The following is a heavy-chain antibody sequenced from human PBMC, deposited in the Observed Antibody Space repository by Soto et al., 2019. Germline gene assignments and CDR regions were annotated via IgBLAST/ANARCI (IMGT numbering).Heavy chain of an antibody. CDR1: GYTFTGYY. J-gene: IGHJ6*02. V-gene: IGHV1-18*04. CDR3: ARDRPESSGSYYKERAQTYYYYGMDV. CDR2: ISAYNGNT. Sequence: GASVKVSCKASGYTFTGYYMHWVRQAPGQGLEWMGWISAYNGNTNYAQKLQGRVTMTTDTSTSTAYMELRSLRSDDTAVYYCARDRPESSGSYYKERAQTYYYYGMDVWGQGTTVTVSS. D-gene: IGHD3-10*01.